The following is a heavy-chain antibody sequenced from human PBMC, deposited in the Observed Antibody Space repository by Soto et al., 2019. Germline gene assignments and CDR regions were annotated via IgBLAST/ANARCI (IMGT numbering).Heavy chain of an antibody. CDR2: INPVTGDT. D-gene: IGHD3-3*01. J-gene: IGHJ5*02. Sequence: GASVKVSRQASGFTFTSYAIHWVRQAPGQSLEWVGWINPVTGDTQYSQKFQGRVTITRDTSEETAHMDLSGLRSEDTAVYYCASDGRHEGWILSRPGLLWLDPWDQETLLTVSS. V-gene: IGHV1-3*01. CDR1: GFTFTSYA. CDR3: ASDGRHEGWILSRPGLLWLDP.